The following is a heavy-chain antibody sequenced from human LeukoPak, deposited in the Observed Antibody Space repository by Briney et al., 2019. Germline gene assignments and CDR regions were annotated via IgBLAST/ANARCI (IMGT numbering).Heavy chain of an antibody. Sequence: PGGSLRLSCAASGFTVSNNYMTWVRQAPGKGLEWVSLISTGGSPYYTDSVKGRFTISRDNSKNTLFLQMNSLRAEDTAVYYCARVGEVGWFIHHHNWFDPWGQGTLVTVSS. J-gene: IGHJ5*02. CDR3: ARVGEVGWFIHHHNWFDP. V-gene: IGHV3-53*01. CDR1: GFTVSNNY. D-gene: IGHD3/OR15-3a*01. CDR2: ISTGGSP.